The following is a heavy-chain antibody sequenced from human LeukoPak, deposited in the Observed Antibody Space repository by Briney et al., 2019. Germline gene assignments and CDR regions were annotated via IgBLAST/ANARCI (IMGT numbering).Heavy chain of an antibody. CDR2: IYYSGST. CDR1: GGSISSGGYY. CDR3: ARNSGTNDAFDI. Sequence: SQTLSLTCTVSGGSISSGGYYWSWIRQHPGKGLEWIGYIYYSGSTYYNPSLKSRVTISVDTYKNQFSLKLSSVTAADTAVYYCARNSGTNDAFDIWGQGTMVTVSS. V-gene: IGHV4-31*03. J-gene: IGHJ3*02. D-gene: IGHD4-23*01.